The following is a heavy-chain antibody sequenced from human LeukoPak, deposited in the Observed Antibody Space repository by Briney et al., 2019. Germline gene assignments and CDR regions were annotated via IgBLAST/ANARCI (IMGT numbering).Heavy chain of an antibody. CDR3: AREEYFDSLHPADY. V-gene: IGHV3-21*06. Sequence: PGGSLRLSCAASGFTFNTYTMNWVRQAPGKGLEWVSSISSSSNYVYYADSVKGRFTISRDNAKNSLYLQMSSLRAEDTAVYYCAREEYFDSLHPADYWGQGTLVTVSS. CDR1: GFTFNTYT. J-gene: IGHJ4*02. CDR2: ISSSSNYV. D-gene: IGHD3-9*01.